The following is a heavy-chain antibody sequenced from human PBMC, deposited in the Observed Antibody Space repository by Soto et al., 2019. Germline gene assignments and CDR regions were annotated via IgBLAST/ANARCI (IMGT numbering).Heavy chain of an antibody. Sequence: SVKVSCKASGGTFSSYTISWVRQAPGQGLEWMGRIIPILGIANYAQKFQGRVTITADKSTSTAYMELSSLRSEDTAVYYCARDYCSSTSCYADYYYMHVWGKGTTVTVSS. CDR3: ARDYCSSTSCYADYYYMHV. CDR1: GGTFSSYT. CDR2: IIPILGIA. D-gene: IGHD2-2*01. J-gene: IGHJ6*03. V-gene: IGHV1-69*04.